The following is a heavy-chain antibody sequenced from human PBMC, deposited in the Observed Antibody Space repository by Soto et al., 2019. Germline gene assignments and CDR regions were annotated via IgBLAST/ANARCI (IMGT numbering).Heavy chain of an antibody. J-gene: IGHJ5*02. CDR1: GFSFTNFA. Sequence: LRLSCAASGFSFTNFAMSWVRQAPGKGLEWVAGIGASGDITWYADSVKGRLSISRDNSKNTLYLQLNSLRTEDTAVYFCARDPNSSSSWWLDPWGRGVLVTVSS. CDR2: IGASGDIT. D-gene: IGHD6-6*01. CDR3: ARDPNSSSSWWLDP. V-gene: IGHV3-23*01.